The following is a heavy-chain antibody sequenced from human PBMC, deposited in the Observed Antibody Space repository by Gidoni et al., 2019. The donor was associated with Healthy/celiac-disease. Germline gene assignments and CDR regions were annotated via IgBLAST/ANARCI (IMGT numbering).Heavy chain of an antibody. J-gene: IGHJ4*02. V-gene: IGHV3-30*18. CDR2: ISYDGSNK. CDR3: AKDRLRFYLDY. CDR1: GFTFSSYG. Sequence: QVPLVESGGGVVQPGRSLRLSCAASGFTFSSYGMHWVRQAPGKGLEWVAVISYDGSNKYYADSVKDRFTISRDNSKNTLYLQMNSLRAEDTAVYYCAKDRLRFYLDYWGQGTLVTVSS. D-gene: IGHD3-3*01.